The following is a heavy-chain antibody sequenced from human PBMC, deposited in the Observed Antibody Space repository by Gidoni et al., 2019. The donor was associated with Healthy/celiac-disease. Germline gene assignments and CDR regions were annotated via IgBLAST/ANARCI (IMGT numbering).Heavy chain of an antibody. CDR2: ISGSGGST. CDR1: GFTFSSYA. Sequence: EVQLLESGGGLVQPGGSLSLSCAASGFTFSSYALSWVRQALGKGLEWVAAISGSGGSTYYADSVKGRFTISRDNSKNTLYLQMNSLRAEDTAVYYCAKDRKRIDYYYYYGMDVWGQGTTVTVSS. J-gene: IGHJ6*02. CDR3: AKDRKRIDYYYYYGMDV. V-gene: IGHV3-23*01.